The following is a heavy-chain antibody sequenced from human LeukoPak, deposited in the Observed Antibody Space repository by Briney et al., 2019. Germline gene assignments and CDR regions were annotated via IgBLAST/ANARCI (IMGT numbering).Heavy chain of an antibody. V-gene: IGHV3-30*02. CDR3: AKDGGGSDSSAFDI. Sequence: GGSLRLSCAASGFTFSSYGMHWVRQAPGKGLEWVAVIWYDGSNKYYADSVKGRFTISRDNSKNTLYLQMNSLRAEDTAVYYCAKDGGGSDSSAFDIWGQGTMVTVSS. CDR2: IWYDGSNK. D-gene: IGHD3-22*01. CDR1: GFTFSSYG. J-gene: IGHJ3*02.